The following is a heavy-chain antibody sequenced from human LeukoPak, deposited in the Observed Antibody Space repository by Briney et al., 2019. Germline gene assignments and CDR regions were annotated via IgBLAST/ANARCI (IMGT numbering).Heavy chain of an antibody. CDR2: IYPGDSDT. CDR1: GFIFTNYW. CDR3: ARHLFPYDSRGVGI. J-gene: IGHJ3*02. D-gene: IGHD3-22*01. V-gene: IGHV5-51*01. Sequence: GESLKISCQTSGFIFTNYWIGWVRQMPGKGLEWMGIIYPGDSDTRYSPSFQGQVTISADKSISTAYLQWSSLKASDTAMYYCARHLFPYDSRGVGIWGQGTMVTVSS.